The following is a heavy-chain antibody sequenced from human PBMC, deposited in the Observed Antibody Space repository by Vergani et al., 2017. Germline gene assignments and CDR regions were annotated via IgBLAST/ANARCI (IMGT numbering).Heavy chain of an antibody. CDR3: AIDLNPHVVPAAIEY. CDR2: ISSSSSYI. V-gene: IGHV3-21*01. CDR1: GFTFSSYS. J-gene: IGHJ4*02. D-gene: IGHD2-2*02. Sequence: EVQLVESGGGLVKPGGSLRLSCAASGFTFSSYSMNWVRQAPGKGLEWVSSISSSSSYIYYADSVKGRFTISRDNAKNSLYLQMNSLRADDTAVYYCAIDLNPHVVPAAIEYWGQGTLVTVSS.